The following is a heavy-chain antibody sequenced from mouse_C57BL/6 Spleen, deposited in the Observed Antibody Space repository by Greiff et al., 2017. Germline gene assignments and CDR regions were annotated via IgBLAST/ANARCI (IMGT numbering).Heavy chain of an antibody. Sequence: EVQRVESEGGLVQPGSSMKLSCTASGFTFSDYYMAWVRQVPEKGLEWVANINYDGSSTYYLDSLKSRFIISRDNAKNILYLQMSSLKSEDTATYYCARDEEGRGFAYWGQGTLVTVSA. J-gene: IGHJ3*01. V-gene: IGHV5-16*01. CDR2: INYDGSST. D-gene: IGHD3-3*01. CDR1: GFTFSDYY. CDR3: ARDEEGRGFAY.